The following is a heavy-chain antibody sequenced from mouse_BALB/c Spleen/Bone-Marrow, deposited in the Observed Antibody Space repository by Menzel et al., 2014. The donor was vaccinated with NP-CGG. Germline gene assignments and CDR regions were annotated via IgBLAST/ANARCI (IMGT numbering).Heavy chain of an antibody. J-gene: IGHJ2*01. CDR3: ARRFDYEDY. Sequence: EVKLVESGAELVKPGASVKLSCTASGFNIKDTYIHWVKQRPERGLEWIGRIDPANGNTKYDPKFQGKATITADTSSNTAYLQLSGLTSEDTAVYYCARRFDYEDYWGQGTTLTVSS. V-gene: IGHV14-3*02. CDR2: IDPANGNT. CDR1: GFNIKDTY. D-gene: IGHD2-4*01.